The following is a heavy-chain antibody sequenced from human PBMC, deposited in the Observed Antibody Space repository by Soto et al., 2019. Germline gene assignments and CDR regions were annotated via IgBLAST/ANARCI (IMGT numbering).Heavy chain of an antibody. D-gene: IGHD3-3*01. Sequence: PGGSLRLSCAASGFTFSSYGMHWVRQAHGKGLEWVAVIWHDGSDKYYADSVKGRFTISRDNSKNTLFLQMNSLRAEDTAVYYCAKKTASGYYDFWSGHGPFDYWGQGTLVTVSS. CDR2: IWHDGSDK. CDR3: AKKTASGYYDFWSGHGPFDY. J-gene: IGHJ4*02. CDR1: GFTFSSYG. V-gene: IGHV3-30*02.